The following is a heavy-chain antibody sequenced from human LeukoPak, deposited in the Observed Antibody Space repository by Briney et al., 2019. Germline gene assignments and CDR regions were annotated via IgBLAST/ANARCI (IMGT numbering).Heavy chain of an antibody. CDR3: AREPPLATYYYVS. J-gene: IGHJ5*02. D-gene: IGHD3-10*02. CDR2: INPNSGGT. V-gene: IGHV1-2*06. CDR1: GYTFTSYD. Sequence: GASVKVSCKASGYTFTSYDINWVRQAPGQGLEWMGRINPNSGGTNYAQRFQGRVSMTRDTSISTTYMELSSLTSDDTAVYYCAREPPLATYYYVSWGQGTLVSVSS.